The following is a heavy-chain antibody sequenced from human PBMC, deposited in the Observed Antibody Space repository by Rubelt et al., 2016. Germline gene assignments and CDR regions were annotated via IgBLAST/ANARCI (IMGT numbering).Heavy chain of an antibody. CDR3: AKDGKTYYYDSSGELDY. Sequence: GGGLVQPGGSLRLYCTASGFTFSNYDMHWVRQGTGKGLEWVSGIGTTGDTHYLGSVKGRFTISRDNAKNSLYLQMYSLRAEDTAVYYCAKDGKTYYYDSSGELDYWGQGTLVTVSS. CDR1: GFTFSNYD. J-gene: IGHJ4*02. D-gene: IGHD3-22*01. V-gene: IGHV3-13*01. CDR2: IGTTGDT.